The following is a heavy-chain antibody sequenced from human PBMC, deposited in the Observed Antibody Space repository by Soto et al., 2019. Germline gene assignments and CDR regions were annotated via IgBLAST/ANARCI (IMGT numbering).Heavy chain of an antibody. Sequence: GGSLRLSCSASGFTFSGYWMTWVRQAPGKGLEWVANIKEDGSEKYYVDSVKGRFTISRDNPKNSLYLQMNSLRADDTAVYYCARPLYGSGSVWFDPWGREPWSPSPQ. CDR2: IKEDGSEK. D-gene: IGHD3-10*01. V-gene: IGHV3-7*03. CDR1: GFTFSGYW. CDR3: ARPLYGSGSVWFDP. J-gene: IGHJ5*02.